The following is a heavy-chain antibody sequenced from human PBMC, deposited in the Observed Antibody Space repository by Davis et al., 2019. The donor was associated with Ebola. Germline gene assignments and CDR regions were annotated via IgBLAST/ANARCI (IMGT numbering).Heavy chain of an antibody. Sequence: GESLKISCKGSGYSFTSYWIGWVRQMPGKGLEWMGIIYPGDSDTRYSPSFQGQVTISADKSISTAYLQWSSLKASDTAMYYCARLRSYYDSSGYPGVAFDIWGQGTMVTVSS. V-gene: IGHV5-51*01. D-gene: IGHD3-22*01. CDR2: IYPGDSDT. CDR1: GYSFTSYW. J-gene: IGHJ3*02. CDR3: ARLRSYYDSSGYPGVAFDI.